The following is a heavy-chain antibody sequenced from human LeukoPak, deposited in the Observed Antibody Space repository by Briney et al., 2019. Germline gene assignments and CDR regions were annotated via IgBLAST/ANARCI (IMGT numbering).Heavy chain of an antibody. CDR1: GGTFSSYA. V-gene: IGHV1-69*05. CDR2: IIRIFGTA. CDR3: ARAGSSYDAFDI. D-gene: IGHD6-13*01. J-gene: IGHJ3*02. Sequence: AVTVTCQASGGTFSSYAISWVRQAPGQGLEWMGGIIRIFGTAKYAQNFKGRVTITTDESTSTAYMELSSLRSEDTAVYYCARAGSSYDAFDIWGQGTMVTVSS.